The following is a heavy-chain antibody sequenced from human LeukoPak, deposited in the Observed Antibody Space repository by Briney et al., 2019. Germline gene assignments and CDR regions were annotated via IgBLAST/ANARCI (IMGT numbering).Heavy chain of an antibody. J-gene: IGHJ6*03. CDR2: MNPNSGNT. V-gene: IGHV1-8*03. Sequence: ASVKVSCKASGYTFTSYDINWVRQATGQGLEWMGWMNPNSGNTGYAQKFQGRVTITRNTSISTAYMELSSLRSEDTAVYYCARGKRRLPPYYMDVWGKGTTVTVSS. CDR1: GYTFTSYD. D-gene: IGHD2-15*01. CDR3: ARGKRRLPPYYMDV.